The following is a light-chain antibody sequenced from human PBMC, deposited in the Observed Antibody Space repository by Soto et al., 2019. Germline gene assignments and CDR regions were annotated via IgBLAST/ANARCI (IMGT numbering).Light chain of an antibody. V-gene: IGLV1-40*01. CDR3: QSYDSSLSGSV. CDR1: SSNIGPGYD. Sequence: QSALTQPPSVSGAPGQRVTISCTGSSSNIGPGYDVHWYQQLPGTAPKLLIYSNTNRPSGVPDRFSGSRSGTSASLAITGLQAEDEADYYFQSYDSSLSGSVFGPGTKLTVL. CDR2: SNT. J-gene: IGLJ1*01.